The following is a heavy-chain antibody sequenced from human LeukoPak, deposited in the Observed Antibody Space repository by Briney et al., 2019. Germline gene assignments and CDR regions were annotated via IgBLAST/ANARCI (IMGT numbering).Heavy chain of an antibody. Sequence: SETLSLTCTVSGGSISSSSYYWGWIRQPPGKGLEWIGSIYYTRSTYYNPSLKSRVTISVDTSKNQFSLKLTSVTAADTAAYYCARGVTMIVVVIHDCYFDLWGRGTLATVSS. D-gene: IGHD3-22*01. J-gene: IGHJ2*01. CDR1: GGSISSSSYY. CDR3: ARGVTMIVVVIHDCYFDL. V-gene: IGHV4-39*01. CDR2: IYYTRST.